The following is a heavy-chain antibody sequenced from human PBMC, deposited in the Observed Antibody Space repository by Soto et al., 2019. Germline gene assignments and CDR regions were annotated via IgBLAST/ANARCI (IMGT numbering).Heavy chain of an antibody. J-gene: IGHJ6*02. D-gene: IGHD1-1*01. Sequence: PGESLKISCKGSVYSFTNYWIGWVRQMPGKGLEWMGIIFPDDSDTRYSPSFQGQVTISADKSISTASLQWSSLKASDTAMYYCARLVGLQSGYYYGMDVWGQGTTVTVSS. CDR1: VYSFTNYW. V-gene: IGHV5-51*01. CDR3: ARLVGLQSGYYYGMDV. CDR2: IFPDDSDT.